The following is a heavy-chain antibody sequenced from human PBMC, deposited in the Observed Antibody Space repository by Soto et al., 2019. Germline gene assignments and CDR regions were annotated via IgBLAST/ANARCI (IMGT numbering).Heavy chain of an antibody. V-gene: IGHV4-31*03. Sequence: QVQLQESGPGLVKPSQTLSLTCTVSGGSIRTTGYYWNWIRQRPGKGLEWIGNIYHRGTTYYHPSLKSRVSLSVDTSNNQFSLRLTSVTAADTAVYFCARHVESTAATDFWGQGTLVTVSS. J-gene: IGHJ4*02. CDR2: IYHRGTT. CDR3: ARHVESTAATDF. D-gene: IGHD4-17*01. CDR1: GGSIRTTGYY.